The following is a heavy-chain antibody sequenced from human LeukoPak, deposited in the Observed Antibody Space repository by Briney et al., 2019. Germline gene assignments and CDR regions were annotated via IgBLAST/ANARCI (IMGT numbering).Heavy chain of an antibody. CDR1: GYTFTSYG. J-gene: IGHJ4*02. D-gene: IGHD3-22*01. CDR2: ISAYNGNT. CDR3: ARDSVLRYYYDSSGHPPDY. Sequence: ASVTVSCKASGYTFTSYGISWVRQAPGQGLEWMGWISAYNGNTNYAQKLQGRVTMTTDTSTSTAYMELRSLRSDDTAVYYCARDSVLRYYYDSSGHPPDYWGQGTLVTVSS. V-gene: IGHV1-18*01.